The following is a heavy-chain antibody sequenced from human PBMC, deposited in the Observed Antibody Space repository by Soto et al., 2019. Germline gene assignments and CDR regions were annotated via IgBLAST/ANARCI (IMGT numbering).Heavy chain of an antibody. CDR1: GFNVMSYW. CDR2: VKEDGSEL. D-gene: IGHD2-15*01. Sequence: GESLKISCAVSGFNVMSYWMSWVRQAPGKGLEWVASVKEDGSELYYLHSVRGRFSMTRDSAGNALHLTMNYLSAEDTGVYFCARDIGFDDVNWGQGMPVT. J-gene: IGHJ4*02. V-gene: IGHV3-7*01. CDR3: ARDIGFDDVN.